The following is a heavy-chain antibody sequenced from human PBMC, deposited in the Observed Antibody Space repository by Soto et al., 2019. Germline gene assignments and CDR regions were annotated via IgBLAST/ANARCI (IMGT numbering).Heavy chain of an antibody. CDR1: GFTFSSYA. CDR3: ARDQYYYDSSGYYLAYYFDY. Sequence: SGGSLRLSCAASGFTFSSYAMHWVRQAPGKGLEWVAVISYDGSNKYYADSVKGRFTISRDNSKNTLYLQMNSLRAEDTAVYYCARDQYYYDSSGYYLAYYFDYWGQGTLVTVSS. D-gene: IGHD3-22*01. CDR2: ISYDGSNK. V-gene: IGHV3-30-3*01. J-gene: IGHJ4*02.